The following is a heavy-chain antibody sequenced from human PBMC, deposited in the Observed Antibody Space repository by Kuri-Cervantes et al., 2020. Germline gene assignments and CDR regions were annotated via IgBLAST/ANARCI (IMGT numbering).Heavy chain of an antibody. CDR3: ARAPYCSGGSCYSPAYYYYGMDV. D-gene: IGHD2-15*01. J-gene: IGHJ6*02. CDR2: IYSGGST. V-gene: IGHV3-53*01. CDR1: GFIVSSNY. Sequence: GGSLRLSCAASGFIVSSNYMSWVRQAPGKGLEWVSVIYSGGSTYYADSVKGRFTISRDNSKNTLYLQMNSLRAEDTAVYYCARAPYCSGGSCYSPAYYYYGMDVWGQGTTVTVSS.